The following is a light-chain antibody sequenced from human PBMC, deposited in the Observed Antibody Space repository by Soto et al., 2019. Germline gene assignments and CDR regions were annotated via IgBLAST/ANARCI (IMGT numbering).Light chain of an antibody. Sequence: DIVMTQSPDSLAVSLGERATINCKSSQSVLYSSNNKNYLAWYQQKPGQPPKLLIYWASTRESGVPGRFSGSGSGTDFTLTISSLQAEDVAVYYCQQYYSTPTFGQGTKVDIK. CDR3: QQYYSTPT. V-gene: IGKV4-1*01. CDR2: WAS. CDR1: QSVLYSSNNKNY. J-gene: IGKJ1*01.